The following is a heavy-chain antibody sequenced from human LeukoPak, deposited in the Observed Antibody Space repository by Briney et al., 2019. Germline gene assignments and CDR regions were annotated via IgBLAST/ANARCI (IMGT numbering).Heavy chain of an antibody. D-gene: IGHD1-7*01. CDR1: GYTFTSYA. CDR3: ARDGPEAYNWSYVPWFDP. V-gene: IGHV7-4-1*02. J-gene: IGHJ5*02. CDR2: INTNTGNP. Sequence: ASVKVSCKASGYTFTSYAMNWVRQAPGQGLEWMGWINTNTGNPTYAQGFTGRFVFSLDTSVSTAYLQISSLKAEDTAVYYCARDGPEAYNWSYVPWFDPWGQGTLATVSS.